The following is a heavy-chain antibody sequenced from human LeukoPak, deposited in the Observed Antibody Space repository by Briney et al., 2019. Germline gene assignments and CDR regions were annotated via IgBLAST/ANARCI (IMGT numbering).Heavy chain of an antibody. CDR1: GFSFSTHG. Sequence: ATVKVSCKASGFSFSTHGVNWVRQAPGQGLQWMGWIRTTDGNTHYAQNFQGRVTMTTDTSTNTAFLEMRSLRSDDTAVYYCARDATHADFYGSGSYRFEPWGQGTLVTVSS. D-gene: IGHD3-10*01. J-gene: IGHJ5*02. CDR2: IRTTDGNT. V-gene: IGHV1-18*01. CDR3: ARDATHADFYGSGSYRFEP.